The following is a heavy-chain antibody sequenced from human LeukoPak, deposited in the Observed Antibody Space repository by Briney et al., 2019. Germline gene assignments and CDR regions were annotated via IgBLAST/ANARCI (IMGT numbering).Heavy chain of an antibody. D-gene: IGHD2-2*01. V-gene: IGHV4-34*01. J-gene: IGHJ4*02. CDR2: INHSGST. CDR1: GGSFSGYY. CDR3: ARGGGRRLIVVVPAALYYFDY. Sequence: SETLSLTCAVYGGSFSGYYWSWIRQPPGKGLEWTGEINHSGSTNYNPSLKSRVTISVDTSKNQFSLKLSSVTAADTAVYYCARGGGRRLIVVVPAALYYFDYWGQGTLVTVSS.